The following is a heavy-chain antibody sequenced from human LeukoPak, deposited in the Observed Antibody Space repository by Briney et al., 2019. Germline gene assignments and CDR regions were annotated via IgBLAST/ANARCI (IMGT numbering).Heavy chain of an antibody. CDR2: INPSGGTT. CDR3: ARDLSSCWFDP. D-gene: IGHD6-19*01. Sequence: GASVKVSCKASGYTFTSYYMHWVRQAPGQGLEWMGIINPSGGTTSYAQKFQGRVTMTRDTSTTTLYMELSSLRSEDTALYYCARDLSSCWFDPWGQGTLVTVSS. V-gene: IGHV1-46*01. J-gene: IGHJ5*02. CDR1: GYTFTSYY.